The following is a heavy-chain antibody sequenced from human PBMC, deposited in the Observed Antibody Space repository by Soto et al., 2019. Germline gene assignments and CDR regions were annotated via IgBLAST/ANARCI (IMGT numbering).Heavy chain of an antibody. J-gene: IGHJ4*02. V-gene: IGHV3-30*18. Sequence: QVHVVESGGGVVLPGRSLRLSCATSGFTFSSYGMHWVRQAPGKGLEWVAVMSYDGSNTYYGESVKGRFTISRDNSKTTLYLQMNSLRAEDTAVYYCAKDDGLWYLDYWGQGILVTVSS. CDR1: GFTFSSYG. CDR2: MSYDGSNT. D-gene: IGHD5-18*01. CDR3: AKDDGLWYLDY.